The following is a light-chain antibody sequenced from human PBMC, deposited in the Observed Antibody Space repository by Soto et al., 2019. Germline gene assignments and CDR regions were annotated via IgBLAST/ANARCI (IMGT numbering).Light chain of an antibody. CDR2: EVS. CDR1: SSDIGTYDY. Sequence: QSVLTQPPSVSAAPGQSVTSSCTGTSSDIGTYDYVSWYQQHPGRAPKLIIFEVSKRPSGVPDRFSGSKSGNTASLIVSGLQPDDEAEYHCTSYTGDDFTFVFGTGTKVTVL. J-gene: IGLJ1*01. V-gene: IGLV2-8*01. CDR3: TSYTGDDFTFV.